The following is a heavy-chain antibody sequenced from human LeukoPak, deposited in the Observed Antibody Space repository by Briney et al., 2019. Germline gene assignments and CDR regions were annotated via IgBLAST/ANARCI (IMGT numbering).Heavy chain of an antibody. CDR1: GYTLTELS. CDR3: ARHFPDIVVVPAAIRFDP. D-gene: IGHD2-2*02. J-gene: IGHJ5*02. V-gene: IGHV1-24*01. CDR2: FDPEDGET. Sequence: ASVKVSCKVSGYTLTELSMHWVRQAPGKGLEWMGGFDPEDGETIYAQKFQGRVTMTEDTSTDTAYMELSSLRSEDTAVYYCARHFPDIVVVPAAIRFDPWGQGTLVTVSS.